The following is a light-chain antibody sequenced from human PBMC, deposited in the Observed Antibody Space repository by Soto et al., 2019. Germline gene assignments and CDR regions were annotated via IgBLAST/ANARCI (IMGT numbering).Light chain of an antibody. CDR3: QQYNNYPRT. CDR2: AAS. V-gene: IGKV1-17*02. CDR1: RDVGSD. J-gene: IGKJ1*01. Sequence: TQMTQSPLSLSASVGEKIIITCRASRDVGSDVSWYQQKPGQAPKLVIYAASNLYTGVPSRFSGRRSGTEFTLTISNLQPDHFATYFCQQYNNYPRTFGQGTKVDIK.